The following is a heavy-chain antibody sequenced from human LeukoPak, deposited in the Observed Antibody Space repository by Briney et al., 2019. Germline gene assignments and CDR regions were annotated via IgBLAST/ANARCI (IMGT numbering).Heavy chain of an antibody. D-gene: IGHD3-22*01. J-gene: IGHJ4*02. CDR2: INPHTGVT. Sequence: ASVKVSSKASAYSFTDYYIHWVRQAPGQGREWMGRINPHTGVTDYAQIFKGRVTMTRDTSISTAYMELSRLGSNDTAVYYCARSSPTYYFDSSGYYYGDYWGQGTLVTVSS. CDR3: ARSSPTYYFDSSGYYYGDY. V-gene: IGHV1-2*06. CDR1: AYSFTDYY.